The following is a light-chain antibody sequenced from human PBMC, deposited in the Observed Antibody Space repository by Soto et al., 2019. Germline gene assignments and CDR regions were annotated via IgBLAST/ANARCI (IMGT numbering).Light chain of an antibody. CDR3: QQYFTSPWT. V-gene: IGKV4-1*01. Sequence: DIVMTQSPDSLAVSLGERATFNCKSSQSILDRSKNKYYLAWYQQKSGQPPKLLIYWASLREPGVPDRFTGSGSGTYFTLTISSLQAEDVAVYYCQQYFTSPWTFGQGTKVEI. J-gene: IGKJ1*01. CDR1: QSILDRSKNKYY. CDR2: WAS.